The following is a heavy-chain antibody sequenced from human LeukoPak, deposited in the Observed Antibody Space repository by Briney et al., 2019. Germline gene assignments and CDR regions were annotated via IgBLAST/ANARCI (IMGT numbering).Heavy chain of an antibody. J-gene: IGHJ4*02. CDR2: ISGSGGST. CDR1: GFSFINAW. V-gene: IGHV3-23*01. CDR3: AKDRGRYYDSSGYYWGYYFDS. D-gene: IGHD3-22*01. Sequence: GGSLRLSCAASGFSFINAWMTWVRQAPGKGLEWVSAISGSGGSTYYADSVKGRFTISRDNSKNTLYLQMSSLRAEDTAVYYCAKDRGRYYDSSGYYWGYYFDSWGQGILVTVST.